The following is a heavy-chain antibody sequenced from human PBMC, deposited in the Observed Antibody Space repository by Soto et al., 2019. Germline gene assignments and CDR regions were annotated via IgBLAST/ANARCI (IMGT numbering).Heavy chain of an antibody. V-gene: IGHV3-7*04. Sequence: EVQLVESGGGLVQPGGSLRLSCAASGFTFSSYWMSWVRQAPGKGLEWVANIKQDGSEKYYVDSVKGRFTISRDNAKNSLYLQMNSLRAEDTAVYYCAGAYYDTLTGYYPFDYWGQGTLVTVSS. CDR1: GFTFSSYW. J-gene: IGHJ4*02. CDR3: AGAYYDTLTGYYPFDY. D-gene: IGHD3-9*01. CDR2: IKQDGSEK.